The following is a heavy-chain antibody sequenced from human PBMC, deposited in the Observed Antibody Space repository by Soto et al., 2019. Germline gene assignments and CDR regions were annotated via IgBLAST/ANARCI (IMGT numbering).Heavy chain of an antibody. CDR1: GGSISSGGYS. CDR2: IYHSGST. CDR3: ARDPNPTDRGSGSGFDY. V-gene: IGHV4-30-2*01. J-gene: IGHJ4*02. Sequence: SETLSLTCDVPGGSISSGGYSWSWIRQPQGKGLEWIGYIYHSGSTYYNPSLKSRVTISVDRSKNQFSLKLSSVTAADTAVYYCARDPNPTDRGSGSGFDYWGQGTLVTVSS. D-gene: IGHD3-10*01.